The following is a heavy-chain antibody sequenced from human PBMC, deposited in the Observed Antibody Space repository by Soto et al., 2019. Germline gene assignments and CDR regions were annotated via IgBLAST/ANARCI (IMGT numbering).Heavy chain of an antibody. V-gene: IGHV3-23*01. CDR1: GFTFSSYA. J-gene: IGHJ5*02. Sequence: GGSLRLSCAASGFTFSSYAMSWVRQAPGKGLEWVSAISGSGGSTYYADSVKGRFTISRDNSKNTLYLQMNSLRAEDTAVYYCAKDRRFTMVRGVINWFDPWGQEPWSPSPQ. CDR2: ISGSGGST. D-gene: IGHD3-10*01. CDR3: AKDRRFTMVRGVINWFDP.